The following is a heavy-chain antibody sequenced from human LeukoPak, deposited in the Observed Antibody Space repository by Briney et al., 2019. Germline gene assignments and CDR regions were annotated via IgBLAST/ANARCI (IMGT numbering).Heavy chain of an antibody. J-gene: IGHJ4*02. Sequence: SETLSLTCTVSGGSISGYYWSWIRQPPGKGLEWIGEINHSGSTNYNPSLKSRVTISVDTSKNQFSLKLSSVTAADTAVYYCARLPSGSYYSIGYWGQGTLVTVSS. CDR2: INHSGST. V-gene: IGHV4-34*01. CDR3: ARLPSGSYYSIGY. D-gene: IGHD1-26*01. CDR1: GGSISGYY.